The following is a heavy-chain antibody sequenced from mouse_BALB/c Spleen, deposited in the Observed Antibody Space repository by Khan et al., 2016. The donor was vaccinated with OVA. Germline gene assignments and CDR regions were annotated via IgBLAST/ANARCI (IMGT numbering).Heavy chain of an antibody. Sequence: QMQLEESGAELARPGASVKLSCKASGYTFTDYYINWVKQRTGQGLEWIGEISPGSGATYYNEKFKGKAILTADKSSSPVYIQLSRLTDEASAVYFCARRNYCGYTLDYWGQGTLVTVSA. J-gene: IGHJ3*01. D-gene: IGHD1-2*01. CDR2: ISPGSGAT. CDR3: ARRNYCGYTLDY. V-gene: IGHV1-77*01. CDR1: GYTFTDYY.